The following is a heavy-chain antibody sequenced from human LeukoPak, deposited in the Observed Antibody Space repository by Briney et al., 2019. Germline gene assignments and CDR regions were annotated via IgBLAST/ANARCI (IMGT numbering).Heavy chain of an antibody. CDR3: ARGPYCSSASCYSVGAFDI. V-gene: IGHV3-23*01. Sequence: GGSLRLSCGASGFTFSSYAMSWVRQAPGKGLEWVSAISDSGASTYYADSVKGRFTISRDNSKNTLSLQMNSLRAEDTAVYHCARGPYCSSASCYSVGAFDIWGRGTMVTVSS. J-gene: IGHJ3*02. D-gene: IGHD2-2*02. CDR2: ISDSGAST. CDR1: GFTFSSYA.